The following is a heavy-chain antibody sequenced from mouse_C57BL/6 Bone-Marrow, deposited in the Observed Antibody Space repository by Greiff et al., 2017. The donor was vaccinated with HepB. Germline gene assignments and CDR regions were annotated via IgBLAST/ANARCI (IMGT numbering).Heavy chain of an antibody. D-gene: IGHD1-1*01. V-gene: IGHV1-64*01. CDR2: IHPNSGST. J-gene: IGHJ4*01. CDR1: GYTFTSYW. Sequence: QVQLKESGAELVKPGASVKLSCKASGYTFTSYWMHWVKQRPGQGLEWIGMIHPNSGSTNYNEKFKSKATLTVDKSSSTAYMQLSSLTSEDSAVYYCARSVLTPRNWGQGTSVTVSS. CDR3: ARSVLTPRN.